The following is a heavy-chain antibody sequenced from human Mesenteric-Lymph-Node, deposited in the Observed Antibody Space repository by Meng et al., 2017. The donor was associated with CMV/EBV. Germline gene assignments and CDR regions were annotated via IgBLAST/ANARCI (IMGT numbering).Heavy chain of an antibody. CDR2: IYYSGST. CDR3: ARVGAFDWSIFDY. CDR1: GGSISTYY. V-gene: IGHV4-59*01. J-gene: IGHJ4*02. Sequence: SETLSLTCTVSGGSISTYYWSWIRQPPGKGLEWIGDIYYSGSTNYNPSLKTRVTIAVDTSKNQFSLKLSSVTPADTAVYYCARVGAFDWSIFDYWGQGTLVTVSS. D-gene: IGHD3-9*01.